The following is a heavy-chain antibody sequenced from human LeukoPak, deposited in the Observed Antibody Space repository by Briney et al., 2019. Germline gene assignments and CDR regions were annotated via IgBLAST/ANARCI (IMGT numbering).Heavy chain of an antibody. J-gene: IGHJ4*02. D-gene: IGHD3-22*01. CDR2: IKEDGSDK. Sequence: GGSLRLSCAASGFTFSRYWMSWVRQAPGKGLEWVANIKEDGSDKYYVDSVKGRFTISRDNAKNSLHLQMNSLRAEDTAVYYCARGGNKAGYYDSSGYPSDYFDYWGQGTLVTVSS. CDR3: ARGGNKAGYYDSSGYPSDYFDY. V-gene: IGHV3-7*01. CDR1: GFTFSRYW.